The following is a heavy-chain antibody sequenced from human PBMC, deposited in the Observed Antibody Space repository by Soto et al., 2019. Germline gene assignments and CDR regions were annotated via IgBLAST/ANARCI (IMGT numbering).Heavy chain of an antibody. CDR1: GGSISSGGYS. V-gene: IGHV4-30-2*01. CDR2: IYHSGST. Sequence: PSETMSLTCAVAGGSISSGGYSWGWIRQPPGKGLEWIGYIYHSGSTYYNPSLKSRVTISVDRSKNQFSLKLSSVTAADTAVYYCARVPDVWGQGTTVTSP. CDR3: ARVPDV. J-gene: IGHJ6*02.